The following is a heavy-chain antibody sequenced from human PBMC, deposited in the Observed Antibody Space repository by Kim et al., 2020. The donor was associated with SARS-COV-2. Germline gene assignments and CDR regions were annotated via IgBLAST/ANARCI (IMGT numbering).Heavy chain of an antibody. Sequence: ASVKVSCKSSGYTFTSYAMHWVRQAPGQRLEWMGWIHAGNGNTKYSQKFQGRVTITRDTSASTAYMELSSLRSEDTAVYSCARDHRSCSSTTCYGEAFDYWGLGALVTVSS. CDR3: ARDHRSCSSTTCYGEAFDY. J-gene: IGHJ4*02. CDR2: IHAGNGNT. V-gene: IGHV1-3*01. D-gene: IGHD2-2*01. CDR1: GYTFTSYA.